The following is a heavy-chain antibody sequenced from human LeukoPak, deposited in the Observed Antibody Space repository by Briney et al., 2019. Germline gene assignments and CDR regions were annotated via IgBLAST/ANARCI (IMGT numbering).Heavy chain of an antibody. CDR3: ARGRGYYDKGS. D-gene: IGHD3-22*01. Sequence: GASEKVSCKASGYTFIDYYIYWVRQAPAQGLEGMGWINPKTGGTNYAQEFQGRVTMTRDTSINTAYMELSSLRSDDTAVYYCARGRGYYDKGSWGQGTLVTVSS. CDR1: GYTFIDYY. CDR2: INPKTGGT. V-gene: IGHV1-2*02. J-gene: IGHJ4*02.